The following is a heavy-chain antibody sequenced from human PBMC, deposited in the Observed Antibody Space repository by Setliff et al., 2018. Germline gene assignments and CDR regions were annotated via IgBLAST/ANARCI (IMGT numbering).Heavy chain of an antibody. D-gene: IGHD2-21*01. CDR3: VAPFCAGATCPPS. J-gene: IGHJ4*02. V-gene: IGHV1-2*02. CDR1: AYTFSGYY. Sequence: ASVKVSCKTSAYTFSGYYIHWVRQAPGQGLQWMGWINPNIGDTNYAPKFQGRVTMTRDTSIKTAYLEVNGLTSDDTAVYYCVAPFCAGATCPPSWGQGTQVTVS. CDR2: INPNIGDT.